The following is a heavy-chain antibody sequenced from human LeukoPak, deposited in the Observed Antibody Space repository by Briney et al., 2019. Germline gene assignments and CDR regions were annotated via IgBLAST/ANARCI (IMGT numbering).Heavy chain of an antibody. D-gene: IGHD5-24*01. CDR2: IYCSGST. Sequence: SETLSLTCTVSGGSISSYYWSWIRQPPGKGLEWIGYIYCSGSTNYNPSLKSRVTISVDTSKNQFSLKLSSVTAADTAVYYCARARGGLDAFDIWGQGTMVTVSS. V-gene: IGHV4-59*01. CDR1: GGSISSYY. CDR3: ARARGGLDAFDI. J-gene: IGHJ3*02.